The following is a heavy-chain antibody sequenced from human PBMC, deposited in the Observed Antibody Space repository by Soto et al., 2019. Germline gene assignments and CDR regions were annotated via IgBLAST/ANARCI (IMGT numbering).Heavy chain of an antibody. CDR2: IYYSGST. D-gene: IGHD3-3*01. J-gene: IGHJ4*02. CDR3: ARSSYYDFWSGHTTFFDY. V-gene: IGHV4-39*01. CDR1: GGSISSSSYY. Sequence: QLQLQELGPGLVKPSETLSLTCTVSGGSISSSSYYWGWIRQPPGKGLEWIGSIYYSGSTYYNPSLKSRVTISVDTSKNQFSLKLSSVTAADTAVYYCARSSYYDFWSGHTTFFDYWGQGTLVTVSS.